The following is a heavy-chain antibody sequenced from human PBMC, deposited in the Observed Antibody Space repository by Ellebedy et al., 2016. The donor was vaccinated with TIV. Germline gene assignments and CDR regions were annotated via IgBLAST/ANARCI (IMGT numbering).Heavy chain of an antibody. CDR1: GFTFKSYA. Sequence: PGGSLRLSCAASGFTFKSYALIWVRQAPGKGLEWVSSISGSGANTYYADSVKGRFTISRDNSKNTVYLQMNSLRAEDTAVYYCAKRAAAVGSSDYYGMDVWGQGTTVTVAS. CDR3: AKRAAAVGSSDYYGMDV. J-gene: IGHJ6*02. CDR2: ISGSGANT. D-gene: IGHD6-13*01. V-gene: IGHV3-23*01.